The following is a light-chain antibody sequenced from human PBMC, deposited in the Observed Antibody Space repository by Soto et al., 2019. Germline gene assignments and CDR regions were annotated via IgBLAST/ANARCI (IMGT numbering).Light chain of an antibody. CDR2: DVS. V-gene: IGLV2-11*01. Sequence: QSVLTHPRSVSGSPGQSVTISCTGTSSDVGGYNYVSWYQQHPGKAPKLMIYDVSKRPSGVPDRFSGSKSGNTASLTISGLQAEEEADYYCYSYVRSYTYGFGTGTKVA. CDR3: YSYVRSYTYG. CDR1: SSDVGGYNY. J-gene: IGLJ1*01.